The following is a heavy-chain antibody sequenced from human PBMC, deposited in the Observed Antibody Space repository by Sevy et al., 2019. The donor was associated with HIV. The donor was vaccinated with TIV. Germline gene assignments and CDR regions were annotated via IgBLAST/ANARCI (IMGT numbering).Heavy chain of an antibody. Sequence: GESLKISCKGSGYSFTSYWIGWVRQMPGKGLEWMGIIYPGESDTRYSPSFQGQVTISADKSISTAYLQWSDLKASDTAMYYCARGLGGSYSGNAFDIWGQGTMVTVSS. J-gene: IGHJ3*02. V-gene: IGHV5-51*01. CDR1: GYSFTSYW. D-gene: IGHD2-15*01. CDR2: IYPGESDT. CDR3: ARGLGGSYSGNAFDI.